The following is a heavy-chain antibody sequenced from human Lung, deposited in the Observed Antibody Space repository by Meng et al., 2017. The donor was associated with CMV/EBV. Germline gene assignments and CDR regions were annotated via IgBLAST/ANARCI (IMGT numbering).Heavy chain of an antibody. CDR1: GDSVSSNSVA. V-gene: IGHV6-1*01. CDR3: ARGYSHRFDY. Sequence: SQTXSLTXXISGDSVSSNSVAWNWIRQSPSRGLEWLGRTYYRSKWYNDYAVSVKSRITINPDTSKNQFSLQLKSVTPEDTAVYYCARGYSHRFDYWGQGTXVTVSS. J-gene: IGHJ4*02. D-gene: IGHD1-1*01. CDR2: TYYRSKWYN.